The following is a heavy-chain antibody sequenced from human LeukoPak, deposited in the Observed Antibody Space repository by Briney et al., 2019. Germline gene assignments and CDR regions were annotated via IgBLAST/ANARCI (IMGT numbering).Heavy chain of an antibody. V-gene: IGHV4-39*07. CDR1: GGSISSSSYY. CDR2: IYYSGST. D-gene: IGHD5-12*01. Sequence: SETLSLTCTVSGGSISSSSYYWGWIRQPPGKGLEWIGSIYYSGSTYYNPSLTSRVTISVDTSKNQFSLKLTSVTAADTAVYYCARDGYMNIPGTFDIWGQGTMVTVSS. J-gene: IGHJ3*02. CDR3: ARDGYMNIPGTFDI.